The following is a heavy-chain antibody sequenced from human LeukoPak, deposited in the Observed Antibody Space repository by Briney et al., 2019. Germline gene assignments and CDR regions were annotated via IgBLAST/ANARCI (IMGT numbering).Heavy chain of an antibody. D-gene: IGHD2-8*01. J-gene: IGHJ4*02. CDR2: ISWNSGSI. CDR3: ARDPIMAAFDY. Sequence: GGSLRLSCAASGFTFDDYAMHWVRQAPGKGLEWVSGISWNSGSIGYADSVKGRFTISRDNAKNSLYLQMNGLRDEDTAVYYCARDPIMAAFDYWGQGTLVTVSS. CDR1: GFTFDDYA. V-gene: IGHV3-9*01.